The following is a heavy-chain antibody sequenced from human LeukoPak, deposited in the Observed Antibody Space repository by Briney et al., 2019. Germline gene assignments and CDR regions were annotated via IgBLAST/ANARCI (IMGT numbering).Heavy chain of an antibody. J-gene: IGHJ3*02. Sequence: SETLSLTCTVSGGSISSGSYYWSWIRQPAGKGREWIGRIYTSGSTNYNPSLKSRVTISVDTSKNQFSLKLSSVTAADTAVYYCATTVLGATDAFDIWGQGTMVTVSS. CDR1: GGSISSGSYY. CDR2: IYTSGST. CDR3: ATTVLGATDAFDI. V-gene: IGHV4-61*02. D-gene: IGHD1-26*01.